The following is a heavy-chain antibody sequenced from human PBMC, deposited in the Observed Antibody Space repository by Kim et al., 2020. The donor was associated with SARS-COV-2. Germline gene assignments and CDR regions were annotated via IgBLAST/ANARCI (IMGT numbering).Heavy chain of an antibody. CDR2: IYYSGST. CDR3: ARGYRKTAMVTWFDP. J-gene: IGHJ5*02. D-gene: IGHD5-18*01. V-gene: IGHV4-59*01. CDR1: GGSISSYY. Sequence: SETLSLTCTVSGGSISSYYWSWIRQPPGKGLEWIGYIYYSGSTNYNPSLKSRVTISVDTSKNQFSLKLSSVTAADTAVYYCARGYRKTAMVTWFDPWGQGTLVTVSS.